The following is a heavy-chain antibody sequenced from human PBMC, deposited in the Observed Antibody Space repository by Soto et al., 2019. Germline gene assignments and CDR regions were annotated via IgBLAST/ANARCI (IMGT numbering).Heavy chain of an antibody. CDR2: IYYSGST. J-gene: IGHJ4*02. D-gene: IGHD2-2*01. Sequence: SETLSLTCTVSGGSISSSSYYWGWIRQPPGKGLEWIGSIYYSGSTYYNPSLKSRVTISVDTSKNQFSLKLSSVTAADTAVYYCARHDFGTVVPAAIYYWGQGTLVTVSS. CDR3: ARHDFGTVVPAAIYY. CDR1: GGSISSSSYY. V-gene: IGHV4-39*01.